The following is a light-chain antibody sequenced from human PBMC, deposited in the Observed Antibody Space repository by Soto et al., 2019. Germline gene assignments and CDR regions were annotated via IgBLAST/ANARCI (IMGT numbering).Light chain of an antibody. CDR2: DAS. CDR1: QGISSA. V-gene: IGKV1D-13*01. CDR3: QQYANLPLT. J-gene: IGKJ5*01. Sequence: AIQLTQSPSSLSASVGDRVTITCRASQGISSALAWYQQKPGKAPKLLIYDASSLESGVPSRFSGSGSGTDFTLTISSLKPEDIATYHCQQYANLPLTFGQGTRLE.